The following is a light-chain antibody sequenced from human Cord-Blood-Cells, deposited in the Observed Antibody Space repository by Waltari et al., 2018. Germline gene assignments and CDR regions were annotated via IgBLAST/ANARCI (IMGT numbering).Light chain of an antibody. CDR3: QVWDSSSDHPV. J-gene: IGLJ2*01. CDR2: DDS. V-gene: IGLV3-21*03. Sequence: SYVLTQPPSVSVAPGKTARITCGGNNMGSKSVNWYQSKPGQAPVLVVYDDSDRPSGIPERFSGSNSGNTATLTISRVEAGDEADYYCQVWDSSSDHPVFGGGTKLTVL. CDR1: NMGSKS.